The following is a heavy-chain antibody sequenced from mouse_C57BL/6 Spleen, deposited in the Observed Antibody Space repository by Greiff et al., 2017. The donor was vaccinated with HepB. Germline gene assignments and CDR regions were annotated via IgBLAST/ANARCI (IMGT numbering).Heavy chain of an antibody. J-gene: IGHJ4*01. Sequence: QVQLQQPGAELVKPGASVKLSCKASGYTFTSYWMHWVKQRPGQGLEWIGMIHPNSGSTNYNEKFKSKATLTVDKSSSTAYMQLSSLTSEDSAVYDCAAIPGDYHRRAMDYWGQGTSVTVSS. D-gene: IGHD2-4*01. V-gene: IGHV1-64*01. CDR1: GYTFTSYW. CDR3: AAIPGDYHRRAMDY. CDR2: IHPNSGST.